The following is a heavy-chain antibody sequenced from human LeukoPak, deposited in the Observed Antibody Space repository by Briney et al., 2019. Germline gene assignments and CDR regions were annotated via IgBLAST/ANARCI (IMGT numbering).Heavy chain of an antibody. CDR2: IYYSGST. V-gene: IGHV4-59*01. Sequence: SETLSLTCTVSGGSISSYYWSWIRQPPGKGLEWIGYIYYSGSTNYNPSLKSRVTISVDTSKNQFSLRLSSVTTADTAVYYCARGASGYCSSTSCYYFDYWGQGTLVTVSS. J-gene: IGHJ4*02. D-gene: IGHD2-2*01. CDR3: ARGASGYCSSTSCYYFDY. CDR1: GGSISSYY.